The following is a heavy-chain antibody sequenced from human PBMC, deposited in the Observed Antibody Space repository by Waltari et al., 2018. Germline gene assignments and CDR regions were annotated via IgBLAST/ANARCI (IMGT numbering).Heavy chain of an antibody. Sequence: EVQLVESGGGLIQPGGSLRLSCAASGFTVSSNYRNWIRQAPGKGLEWVSGIYSGAEVHYGDSVKGRFTISRDKNKNTVDLQMNTVRIEDTAIYYCARDVAMGLFGIPDHHGWDVWGQGTTVIVSS. V-gene: IGHV3-53*01. CDR2: IYSGAEV. D-gene: IGHD3-10*01. CDR1: GFTVSSNY. J-gene: IGHJ6*02. CDR3: ARDVAMGLFGIPDHHGWDV.